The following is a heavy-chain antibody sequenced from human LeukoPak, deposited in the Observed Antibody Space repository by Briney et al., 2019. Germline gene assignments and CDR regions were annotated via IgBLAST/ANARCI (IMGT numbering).Heavy chain of an antibody. CDR3: ARLKRELLYFDD. CDR1: GGSISSSSYY. J-gene: IGHJ4*02. D-gene: IGHD1-7*01. V-gene: IGHV4-39*01. Sequence: SETLSLTCTVSGGSISSSSYYWGWIRQPPGKGLEWIGSIYYSGSTYYNPSLKSRVTISVDTSKNQFSLKLSSVTAADTAVYYCARLKRELLYFDDWGQGTLVTVSS. CDR2: IYYSGST.